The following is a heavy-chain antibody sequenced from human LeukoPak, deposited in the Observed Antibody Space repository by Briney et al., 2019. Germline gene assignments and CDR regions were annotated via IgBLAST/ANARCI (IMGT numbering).Heavy chain of an antibody. CDR2: IYSSGST. Sequence: PSETLSLNCAVSGVPISSYYWSWIRQPAGKGLEWIGRIYSSGSTNYNPSLKTRVTMSVDTSKNQVSLKLSSVTAADTAMYYCARAAEYSSGWYLFDYWGQGILVTVSA. D-gene: IGHD6-19*01. V-gene: IGHV4-4*07. CDR1: GVPISSYY. J-gene: IGHJ4*02. CDR3: ARAAEYSSGWYLFDY.